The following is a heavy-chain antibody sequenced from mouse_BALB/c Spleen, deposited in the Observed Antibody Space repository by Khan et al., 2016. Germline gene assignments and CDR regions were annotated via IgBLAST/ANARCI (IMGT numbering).Heavy chain of an antibody. CDR2: INPSTGYT. V-gene: IGHV1-7*01. CDR1: GYTFTSYW. J-gene: IGHJ4*01. D-gene: IGHD1-1*01. Sequence: QVQLQQSGAELAKPGASVKMSCKASGYTFTSYWMHWVKQRPGQGLEWIGYINPSTGYTEYNQKFKDKATLTADKSSSTAYMQLSSLTSEDSAVYYCATSYCYGSSYYAMDYWGQGTSGTVSS. CDR3: ATSYCYGSSYYAMDY.